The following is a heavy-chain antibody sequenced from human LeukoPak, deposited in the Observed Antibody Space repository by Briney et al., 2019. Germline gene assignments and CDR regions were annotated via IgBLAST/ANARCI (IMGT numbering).Heavy chain of an antibody. CDR3: ARGAVGLFCSSTSCSRGHLDY. CDR1: GFTFSSYA. CDR2: ISYDGSNK. D-gene: IGHD2-2*01. Sequence: GGSLRLSCAASGFTFSSYAMHWARQAPGKGLEWVAFISYDGSNKYYADSVKGRFTISRDNSKNTLYLQMNSLRDEDTAVYYCARGAVGLFCSSTSCSRGHLDYWGQGTLVTVSS. J-gene: IGHJ4*02. V-gene: IGHV3-30-3*01.